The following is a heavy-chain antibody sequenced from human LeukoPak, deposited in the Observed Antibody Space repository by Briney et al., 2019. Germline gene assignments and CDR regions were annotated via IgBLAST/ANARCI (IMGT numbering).Heavy chain of an antibody. CDR2: IYYSGST. CDR1: GGSISSYY. Sequence: SETLSLTCTVSGGSISSYYWSWIRQPPGKGLEWIGYIYYSGSTNYNPSLKSRVTISVDTSKNPFSLKLSSVTAADTAVYYCASSRPYSSSWYGYWGQGTLVTVSS. D-gene: IGHD6-13*01. J-gene: IGHJ4*02. V-gene: IGHV4-59*01. CDR3: ASSRPYSSSWYGY.